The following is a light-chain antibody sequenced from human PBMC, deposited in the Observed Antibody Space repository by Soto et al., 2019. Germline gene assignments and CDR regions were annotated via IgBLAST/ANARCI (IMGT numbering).Light chain of an antibody. V-gene: IGLV4-69*01. J-gene: IGLJ2*01. CDR1: SGHSNYA. CDR2: LNSDGSH. Sequence: QSVLTQSPSASASLGASVKLTCTLSSGHSNYAIAWHQQQPEKGPRFLMKLNSDGSHSKGDGIPDRFSGSSSGAERYLTNSPLQSEDEADYYCQTWVTGIHIFGGGTKVTVL. CDR3: QTWVTGIHI.